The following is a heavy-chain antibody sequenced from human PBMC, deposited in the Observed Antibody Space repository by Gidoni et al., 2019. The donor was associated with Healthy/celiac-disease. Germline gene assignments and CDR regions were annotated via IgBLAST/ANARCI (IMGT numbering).Heavy chain of an antibody. Sequence: QVQLVQSGAEVKKPGASVKVSCKASGSTFTSYGILWVPPAPGQGLAWMGWISAYNGNTNYAQKLQGRVTMTTDTSTSTAYMELRSLRSDDTAVYYCARDPPGPMIFGVVTDPGGYYYYGMDVWGQGTTVTVSS. CDR2: ISAYNGNT. V-gene: IGHV1-18*01. J-gene: IGHJ6*02. CDR3: ARDPPGPMIFGVVTDPGGYYYYGMDV. CDR1: GSTFTSYG. D-gene: IGHD3-3*01.